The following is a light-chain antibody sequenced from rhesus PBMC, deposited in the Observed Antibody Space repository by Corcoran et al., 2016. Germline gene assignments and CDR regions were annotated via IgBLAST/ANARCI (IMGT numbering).Light chain of an antibody. J-gene: IGKJ2*01. Sequence: DIQMTQSPSSLSASVGDTVTITCRASQSISSWLAWYQPKPGKAPKLRIYKASTLQSGVPSRFRGSGSGTDCTRTISSLQSEDFATYYCQQFGSSPYSFGQGTRVEIK. V-gene: IGKV1-22*01. CDR2: KAS. CDR3: QQFGSSPYS. CDR1: QSISSW.